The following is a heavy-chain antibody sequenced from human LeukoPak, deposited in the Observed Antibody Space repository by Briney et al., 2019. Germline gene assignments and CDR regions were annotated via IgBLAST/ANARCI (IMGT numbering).Heavy chain of an antibody. J-gene: IGHJ4*02. CDR2: VSGTGGRT. D-gene: IGHD4-17*01. CDR3: ARDRYGSFDY. CDR1: GFTFSTYA. V-gene: IGHV3-23*01. Sequence: GGSLRLSCAASGFTFSTYAMSWVRQAPGKGLEWVSVVSGTGGRTYYADSVKGRFTISRDNSKNTLYLQMNSLRAEDTAVYYCARDRYGSFDYWGQGTLVTVSS.